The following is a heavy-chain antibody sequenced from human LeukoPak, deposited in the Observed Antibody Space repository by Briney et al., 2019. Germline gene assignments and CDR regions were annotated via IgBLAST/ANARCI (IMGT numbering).Heavy chain of an antibody. Sequence: GGSLRLSCAASGFTFSSYWMSWVRQAPGKGLEWVANINQDGSEKYYVDSLKGRFTISRDNAKNSLYLQMSSLRAEDTAVYYCARFRSYNFDYWGQGTLVTVSS. J-gene: IGHJ4*02. CDR3: ARFRSYNFDY. D-gene: IGHD1-26*01. V-gene: IGHV3-7*05. CDR1: GFTFSSYW. CDR2: INQDGSEK.